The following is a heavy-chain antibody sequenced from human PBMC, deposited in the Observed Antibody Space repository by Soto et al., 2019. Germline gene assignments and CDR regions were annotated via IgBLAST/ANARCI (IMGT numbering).Heavy chain of an antibody. J-gene: IGHJ5*02. Sequence: EVQLLESGGGWLQPGGSLRLSCAASGFTFSSYAMNWVRQAPGKGLEWVSGITGSGAGSYYSDSVKGRFTISRDKSKNTLYLKMNSLRAEDTAVYYCAKAYSNSWPNDWFDPWGQGTLVTVSS. D-gene: IGHD6-13*01. CDR1: GFTFSSYA. CDR2: ITGSGAGS. V-gene: IGHV3-23*01. CDR3: AKAYSNSWPNDWFDP.